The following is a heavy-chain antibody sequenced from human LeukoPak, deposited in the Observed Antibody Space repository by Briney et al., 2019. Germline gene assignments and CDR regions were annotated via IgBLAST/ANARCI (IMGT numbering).Heavy chain of an antibody. J-gene: IGHJ3*02. V-gene: IGHV4-59*10. CDR1: GGSISSYY. CDR2: MYSSGST. D-gene: IGHD1-26*01. CDR3: ARYSSGSYAFDI. Sequence: LETLSLTCAVSGGSISSYYWSWIRQPAGKGLEWIGRMYSSGSTNYNPSLKRRVTMSVDTSKNQFSLKQSSVTAADTAVYYCARYSSGSYAFDIWGQGTMVTVSS.